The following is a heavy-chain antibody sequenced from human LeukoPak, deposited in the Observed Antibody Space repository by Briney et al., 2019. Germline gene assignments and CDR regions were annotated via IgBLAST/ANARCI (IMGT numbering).Heavy chain of an antibody. CDR3: AKHPPRNSGSYYYFDY. CDR1: GFTFSSYA. D-gene: IGHD1-26*01. J-gene: IGHJ4*02. V-gene: IGHV3-23*01. Sequence: PGGSLRLSCAASGFTFSSYATSWVRQAPGKGLEWVSAISGSGGSTYYADSVKGRFTISRDNSKNTLYLQMNSLRAEDTAVYYCAKHPPRNSGSYYYFDYWGQGTLVTVSS. CDR2: ISGSGGST.